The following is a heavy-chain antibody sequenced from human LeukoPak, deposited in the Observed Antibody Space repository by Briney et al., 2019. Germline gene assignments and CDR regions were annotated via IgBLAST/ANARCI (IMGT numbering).Heavy chain of an antibody. V-gene: IGHV3-30*04. J-gene: IGHJ4*02. CDR3: ARGPWSGDDY. D-gene: IGHD3-3*01. Sequence: PGGSLRLSCAASGFTFSSYAMHWVRQAPGKGLEWVAVISYDGSNKYYADSVKGRFTVSRDNSKNTLYLQMNSLRAEDTAVYYCARGPWSGDDYWGQGTLVTVSS. CDR1: GFTFSSYA. CDR2: ISYDGSNK.